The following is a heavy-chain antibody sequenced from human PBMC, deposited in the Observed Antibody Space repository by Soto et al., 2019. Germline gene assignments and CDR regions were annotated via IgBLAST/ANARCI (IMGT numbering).Heavy chain of an antibody. CDR3: ARDWGCYLYYYYGMDV. J-gene: IGHJ6*02. V-gene: IGHV3-33*08. CDR2: IWYDGSNK. CDR1: GFTFSSYA. D-gene: IGHD3-16*02. Sequence: GGSLRLSCAASGFTFSSYAMHWVRQAPGKGLEWVAVIWYDGSNKYYADSVKGRFTISRDNSKNTLYLQMNSLRAEDTAMYYCARDWGCYLYYYYGMDVCCQGTTFTVSS.